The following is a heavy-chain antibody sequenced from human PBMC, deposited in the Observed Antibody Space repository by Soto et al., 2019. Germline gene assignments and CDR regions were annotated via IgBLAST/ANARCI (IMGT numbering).Heavy chain of an antibody. CDR1: GYTFTRSG. CDR3: AREQGITTLGVYSMYYYGMDV. D-gene: IGHD3-3*01. J-gene: IGHJ6*01. Sequence: QVQLVQSGAEVKKPGASVKVSCKASGYTFTRSGISWVRQAPGQGLEWLGWINPDNGNTNYAQHLQGRVSLTTDTTTSTAYMDLRSLRSDDTAVYYCAREQGITTLGVYSMYYYGMDVW. V-gene: IGHV1-18*01. CDR2: INPDNGNT.